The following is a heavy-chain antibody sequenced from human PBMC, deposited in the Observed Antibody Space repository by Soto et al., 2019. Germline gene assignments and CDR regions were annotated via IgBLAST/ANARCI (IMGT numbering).Heavy chain of an antibody. J-gene: IGHJ6*02. D-gene: IGHD6-13*01. V-gene: IGHV1-24*01. Sequence: ASVKVSCKVSGYTLTELSMHWVRQAPGKGLEWMGGFDPEDGETIYAQKFQGRVTMTEDTSTDTAYMELSSLRSEDTAVYYCATEVGSAAAGDPYYYYGMDVWGQGTSVTVSS. CDR1: GYTLTELS. CDR3: ATEVGSAAAGDPYYYYGMDV. CDR2: FDPEDGET.